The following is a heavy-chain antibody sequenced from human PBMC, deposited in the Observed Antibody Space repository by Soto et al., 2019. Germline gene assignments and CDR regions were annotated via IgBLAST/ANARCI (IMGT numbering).Heavy chain of an antibody. CDR2: ISYDGSNK. V-gene: IGHV3-30*18. CDR1: GFTFSSYG. D-gene: IGHD7-27*01. J-gene: IGHJ6*02. Sequence: QVQLVESGGGVVQPGRSLRLSCAASGFTFSSYGMHWVRQAPGKGLEWVAVISYDGSNKYYADSVKGRFTISRDNSKNTLYLQMNSLSAVDTAVYYCAKDLLGPGRAYGMDVWGQGTTVTVSS. CDR3: AKDLLGPGRAYGMDV.